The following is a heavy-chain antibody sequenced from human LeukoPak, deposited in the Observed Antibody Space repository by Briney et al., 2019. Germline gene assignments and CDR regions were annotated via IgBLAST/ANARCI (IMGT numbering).Heavy chain of an antibody. CDR3: AKDIRLLSPSGSFDY. J-gene: IGHJ4*02. CDR2: ISWNSGDI. Sequence: GGSLRLSCAASGFTFDDFAMHWVRQAPGKGLEWVSGISWNSGDIGYADSVKGRFTISRDNAKNSLYLQMNSLRVEDTALYYYAKDIRLLSPSGSFDYWGQGTLVTVSS. CDR1: GFTFDDFA. D-gene: IGHD1-26*01. V-gene: IGHV3-9*01.